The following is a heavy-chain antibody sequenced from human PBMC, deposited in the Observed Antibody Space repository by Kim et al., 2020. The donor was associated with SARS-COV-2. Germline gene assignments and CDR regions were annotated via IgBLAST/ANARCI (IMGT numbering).Heavy chain of an antibody. V-gene: IGHV1-24*01. CDR3: ATVCSFGIAARCGMDV. J-gene: IGHJ6*02. D-gene: IGHD6-6*01. Sequence: ASVKVSCKVSGYTLTELSMHWVRQAPGKGLEWMGGFDPEDGETIYAQKFQGRVTMTEDTSTDTAYMELSSLRSEDTAVYYCATVCSFGIAARCGMDVWGQGTTVTVSS. CDR1: GYTLTELS. CDR2: FDPEDGET.